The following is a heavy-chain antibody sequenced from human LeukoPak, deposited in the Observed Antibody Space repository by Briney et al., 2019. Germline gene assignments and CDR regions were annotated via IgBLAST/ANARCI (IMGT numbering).Heavy chain of an antibody. V-gene: IGHV1-69*13. D-gene: IGHD5-18*01. CDR1: GGTFSSYA. J-gene: IGHJ4*02. CDR3: ARDRGYSYGYGLFHYFDY. Sequence: SVKVSCKASGGTFSSYAISWVRQAPGQGLEWMGGIIPIFGTANYAQKFQGRVTITADESTSTAYMELSSLRSEDTAVYYCARDRGYSYGYGLFHYFDYWGQGTLVTVSS. CDR2: IIPIFGTA.